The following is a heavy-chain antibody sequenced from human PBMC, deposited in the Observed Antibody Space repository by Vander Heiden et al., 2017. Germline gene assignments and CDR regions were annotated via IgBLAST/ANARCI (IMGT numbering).Heavy chain of an antibody. CDR3: ARLPRTVTILNYYYYYGMDV. V-gene: IGHV4-39*01. CDR1: VRSSSSSSYY. J-gene: IGHJ6*02. Sequence: QLQLQQSLPGLVMPPETLSPICTVSVRSSSSSSYYWAWIRLPPGKGLEWIGSIYYSGSTYYNPSLKSRVTISVDTSKNQFSLKLSSVTAADTAVYYCARLPRTVTILNYYYYYGMDVWGQGTTVTVSS. D-gene: IGHD4-4*01. CDR2: IYYSGST.